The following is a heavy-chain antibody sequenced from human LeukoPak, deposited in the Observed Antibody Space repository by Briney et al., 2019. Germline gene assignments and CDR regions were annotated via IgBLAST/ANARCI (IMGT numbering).Heavy chain of an antibody. D-gene: IGHD1-26*01. Sequence: SSGTLSLTCGVSGGPISGTNWWGWVRQPPGQGLEWIGEISLAGQTNYNPSLNGRVTMSLDKSSNQLSLHLTSVTAADTATHFCWRESGPFCPFGYWGQGTLVIVSS. CDR2: ISLAGQT. CDR3: WRESGPFCPFGY. J-gene: IGHJ4*02. CDR1: GGPISGTNW. V-gene: IGHV4-4*02.